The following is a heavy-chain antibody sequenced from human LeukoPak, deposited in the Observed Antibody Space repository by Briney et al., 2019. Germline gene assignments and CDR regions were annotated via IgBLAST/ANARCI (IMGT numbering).Heavy chain of an antibody. J-gene: IGHJ4*02. CDR1: GFTFSSCW. Sequence: PGGSLRLSCAASGFTFSSCWMTWVRQAPGKGLEWVANIKQDGSDKYYVDSVKGRFTISRDNAKNSLYLQMNSLRAEDTAVYYCARGYSDSSGIDYWGQGTLVTVSP. CDR2: IKQDGSDK. CDR3: ARGYSDSSGIDY. V-gene: IGHV3-7*04. D-gene: IGHD3-22*01.